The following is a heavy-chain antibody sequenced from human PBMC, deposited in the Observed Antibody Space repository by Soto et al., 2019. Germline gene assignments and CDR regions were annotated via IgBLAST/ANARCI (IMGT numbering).Heavy chain of an antibody. J-gene: IGHJ4*02. D-gene: IGHD2-2*01. V-gene: IGHV3-15*01. Sequence: SLRVGCGSCRFTVIKSWMSWVRKAPWKGLEWVGRIKSKTDGGTTDYAAPVKGRFTISRDDSKNTLYLQMNSLKTEDTAVYYCTTDHTDIVVVPAAKILDYWGQGTLVTVSS. CDR3: TTDHTDIVVVPAAKILDY. CDR1: RFTVIKSW. CDR2: IKSKTDGGTT.